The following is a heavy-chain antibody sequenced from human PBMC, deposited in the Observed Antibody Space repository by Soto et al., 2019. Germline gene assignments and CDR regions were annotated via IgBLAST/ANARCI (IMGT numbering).Heavy chain of an antibody. D-gene: IGHD2-15*01. V-gene: IGHV3-30*18. J-gene: IGHJ3*02. CDR2: ISYDGSNK. CDR3: AKDKGDIVVVVAASDAFDI. CDR1: GFTFSSYG. Sequence: QVQLVESGGGVVQPGRSLRLSCAASGFTFSSYGMHWVRQAPGKGLEWVAVISYDGSNKYYEDSVKGRFTISRDNSKNTLYLQMNSLRAEDTAVYYCAKDKGDIVVVVAASDAFDIRGQGTMVTVSS.